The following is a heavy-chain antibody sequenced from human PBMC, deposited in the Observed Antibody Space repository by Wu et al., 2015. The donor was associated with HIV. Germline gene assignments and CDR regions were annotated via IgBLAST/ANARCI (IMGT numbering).Heavy chain of an antibody. CDR2: ISAYNGNT. V-gene: IGHV1-18*01. CDR3: ARDHYYGFGELPFGLSFDY. D-gene: IGHD3-10*01. Sequence: QVQLVQSGAEVKKPGASVKVSCKASGYTFTSYGISWVRQAPGQGLEWMGWISAYNGNTNYAQKLQGRVTMTTDTSTSTAYMELRSLRSDDTAVYYCARDHYYGFGELPFGLSFDYWGPGEPWVTVSS. CDR1: GYTFTSYG. J-gene: IGHJ4*02.